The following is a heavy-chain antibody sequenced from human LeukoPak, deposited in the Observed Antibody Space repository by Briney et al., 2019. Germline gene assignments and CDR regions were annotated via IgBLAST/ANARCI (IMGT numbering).Heavy chain of an antibody. J-gene: IGHJ4*02. Sequence: SETLSLTCTVSDGSISSYYWSWIRQSPGKGLEWIGYIYYSGSTNYNPSLKSRVTISVDTSKNQISLKLRSVTAADTAVYYCARVSGLTSGYYYSDYWGQGTLDTVSS. D-gene: IGHD3-3*01. CDR2: IYYSGST. V-gene: IGHV4-59*01. CDR1: DGSISSYY. CDR3: ARVSGLTSGYYYSDY.